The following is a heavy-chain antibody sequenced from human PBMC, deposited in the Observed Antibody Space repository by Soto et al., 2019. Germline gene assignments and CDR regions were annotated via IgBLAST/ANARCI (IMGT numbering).Heavy chain of an antibody. J-gene: IGHJ4*02. CDR1: KFTFSTYA. D-gene: IGHD2-8*02. CDR2: ISGSGDNT. CDR3: AKDRVHCTGTRCARYFEK. V-gene: IGHV3-23*01. Sequence: EVQLLESGGGLVQRGGSLRLSCAASKFTFSTYAMTWVRQAPGKGLEWVSAISGSGDNTYYADSVKGRFTISRDNSKSTLYLQMISLRAEVTAVYYCAKDRVHCTGTRCARYFEKWGRGTLVTVSS.